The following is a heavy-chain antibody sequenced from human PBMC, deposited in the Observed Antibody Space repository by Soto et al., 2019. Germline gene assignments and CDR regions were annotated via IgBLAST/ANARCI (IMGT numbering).Heavy chain of an antibody. CDR2: IYYSGST. D-gene: IGHD1-26*01. J-gene: IGHJ5*02. CDR1: GGSISSGGYY. Sequence: PSETLSLTCTVSGGSISSGGYYWSWIRQHPGKGLEWIGYIYYSGSTYYNPSLKSRVTISVDTSKNQFSLKLSSVTAADTAVYYCAREGGSYREYNWFDPWGQGTLVTVSS. V-gene: IGHV4-31*03. CDR3: AREGGSYREYNWFDP.